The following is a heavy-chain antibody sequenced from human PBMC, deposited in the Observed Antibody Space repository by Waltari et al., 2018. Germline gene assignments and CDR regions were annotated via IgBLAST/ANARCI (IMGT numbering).Heavy chain of an antibody. CDR1: ADSISISYL. CDR3: ATHRGGHEHFQY. J-gene: IGHJ1*01. CDR2: ISFSGSP. V-gene: IGHV4-39*01. Sequence: QLHLQESGPGLVESSETLSLTCTVTADSISISYLWGRNRQPPGKGLEWIERISFSGSPLYNRSLKGRPPISVATSKNQFCLHLRSVIGGDTAIYFCATHRGGHEHFQYWGQGPMVSVSS.